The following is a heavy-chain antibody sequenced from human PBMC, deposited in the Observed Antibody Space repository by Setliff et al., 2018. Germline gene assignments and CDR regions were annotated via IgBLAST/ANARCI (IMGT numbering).Heavy chain of an antibody. CDR1: GGSISSGGYY. V-gene: IGHV4-31*03. Sequence: TSETLSLTCTVSGGSISSGGYYWSWIRQHPGKGLEWIGYIYYSGSTYYNPSLKSRVTISVDTSKNQFSLKLSSVTAADTAVYYCATRKSSGRLYYMDVWGKGTTVTVSS. D-gene: IGHD1-26*01. CDR2: IYYSGST. J-gene: IGHJ6*03. CDR3: ATRKSSGRLYYMDV.